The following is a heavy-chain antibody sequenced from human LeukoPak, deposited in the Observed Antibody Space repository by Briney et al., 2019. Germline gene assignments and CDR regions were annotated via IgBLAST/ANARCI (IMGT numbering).Heavy chain of an antibody. CDR3: AKDGASGVDY. Sequence: GGSLRLSCAASGFTFNRCGMHWVRQAPGKGLEWVSAISGSGGSTYYADSVKGRFTISRDNSKNTLYLQMNSLRAEDTAVYYCAKDGASGVDYWGQEPWSPSPQ. D-gene: IGHD3-10*01. V-gene: IGHV3-23*01. J-gene: IGHJ4*01. CDR1: GFTFNRCG. CDR2: ISGSGGST.